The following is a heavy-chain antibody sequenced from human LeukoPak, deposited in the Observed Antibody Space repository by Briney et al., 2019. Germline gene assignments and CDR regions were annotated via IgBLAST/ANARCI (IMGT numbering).Heavy chain of an antibody. V-gene: IGHV3-48*03. D-gene: IGHD3-10*02. J-gene: IGHJ6*04. CDR3: AELGITMIGGV. CDR2: ISSSGSTI. Sequence: GGSLRLSCAASGYTFSSYEMNWVRQAPGKGLEWVSYISSSGSTIYCADSVKGRFTISRDNAKNSLYLQMNSLRAEDTAVYYCAELGITMIGGVWGKGTTVTISS. CDR1: GYTFSSYE.